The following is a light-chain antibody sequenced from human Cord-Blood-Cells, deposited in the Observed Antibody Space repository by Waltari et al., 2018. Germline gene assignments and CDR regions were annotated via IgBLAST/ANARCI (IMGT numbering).Light chain of an antibody. CDR2: EGS. V-gene: IGLV2-23*01. CDR3: CSYAGSSTWV. Sequence: QSALTQPASVSGSPGQXXXXXXTXXXXDVXSYNLXSWYQQHPGKAPKLMIYEGSRRPSGVSNRFSGSKSGNTASLTISGLQAEDEADYYCCSYAGSSTWVFGGGTKLTVL. J-gene: IGLJ3*02. CDR1: XXDVXSYNL.